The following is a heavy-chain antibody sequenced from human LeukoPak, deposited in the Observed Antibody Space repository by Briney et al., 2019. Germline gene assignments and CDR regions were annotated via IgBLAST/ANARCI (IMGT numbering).Heavy chain of an antibody. V-gene: IGHV3-64D*09. J-gene: IGHJ1*01. CDR1: GFTFSSYA. D-gene: IGHD3-22*01. CDR2: ISSNGGST. CDR3: VKGQRYYDSSGYYSIEYFQH. Sequence: PGGSLRLSYSASGFTFSSYAMHWVRQAPGKGLEYVSAISSNGGSTYYADSVKGRFTISRDNSKNTLYLQMSSLRAEDTAVYYCVKGQRYYDSSGYYSIEYFQHWGQGTLVTVSS.